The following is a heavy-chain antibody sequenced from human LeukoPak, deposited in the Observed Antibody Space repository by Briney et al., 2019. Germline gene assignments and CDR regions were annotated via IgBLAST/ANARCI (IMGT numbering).Heavy chain of an antibody. CDR3: AREQQGRRAAFDY. D-gene: IGHD1-1*01. Sequence: PGGSLRLSCAASGFTFSNYDMSWVRQAPGKGLEWVSALSGSGRLTDYADSVKGRFTISRDNSRNTLYLQMNSLRTEDTAVYYCAREQQGRRAAFDYWSQGTPVTVSS. CDR1: GFTFSNYD. J-gene: IGHJ4*02. CDR2: LSGSGRLT. V-gene: IGHV3-23*01.